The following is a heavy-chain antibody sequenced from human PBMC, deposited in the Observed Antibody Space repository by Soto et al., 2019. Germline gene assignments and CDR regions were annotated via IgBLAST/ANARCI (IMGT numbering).Heavy chain of an antibody. CDR3: ASTVCGGDCYHDAFDI. V-gene: IGHV3-53*01. CDR2: IYSGGST. CDR1: GFTVSSHY. D-gene: IGHD2-21*02. Sequence: EVQLVESGGGLIQPGGSLRLSCAASGFTVSSHYMSWVRQAPGKGLEWVSVIYSGGSTYYADSVKGRFTISRTNSNYTLYLQMNSLRAEDTAVYYCASTVCGGDCYHDAFDIWGQGTMVTVSS. J-gene: IGHJ3*02.